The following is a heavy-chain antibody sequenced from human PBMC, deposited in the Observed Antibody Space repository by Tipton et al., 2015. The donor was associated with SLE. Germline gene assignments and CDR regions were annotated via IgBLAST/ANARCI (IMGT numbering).Heavy chain of an antibody. Sequence: GSLRLSCTASGFTFKSYAMGWVRQSPEKGLEWVSVITGSGGNTYHADSVKGRFTISRDNSKTTLFLQMNSLRAEDTAIYYCAKGSMFSCAGALCYNDDYWGQGTVVSVSS. V-gene: IGHV3-23*01. D-gene: IGHD2-8*02. CDR1: GFTFKSYA. CDR2: ITGSGGNT. J-gene: IGHJ4*02. CDR3: AKGSMFSCAGALCYNDDY.